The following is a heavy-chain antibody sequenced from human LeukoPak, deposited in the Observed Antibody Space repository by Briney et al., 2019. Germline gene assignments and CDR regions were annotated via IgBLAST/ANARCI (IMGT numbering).Heavy chain of an antibody. CDR1: GGSFSGYY. J-gene: IGHJ4*02. CDR2: INHSGST. Sequence: SETLSLTCAVYGGSFSGYYWSRIRQPPGKGLEWIGEINHSGSTNYNPSLKSRVTISVDTSKNQFSLKLSSVTAADTAVYYCARYSSRYCSGGSCPRANFDYWGQGTLVTVSS. V-gene: IGHV4-34*01. D-gene: IGHD2-15*01. CDR3: ARYSSRYCSGGSCPRANFDY.